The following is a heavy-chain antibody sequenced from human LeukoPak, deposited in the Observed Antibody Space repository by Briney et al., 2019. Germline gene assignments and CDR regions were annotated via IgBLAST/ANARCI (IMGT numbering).Heavy chain of an antibody. V-gene: IGHV3-7*01. J-gene: IGHJ6*02. CDR2: IKQDGSEK. D-gene: IGHD6-13*01. CDR1: GFTFSSYG. Sequence: TGGSLRLSCAASGFTFSSYGMHWVRQAPGKGLEWVANIKQDGSEKYYVDSVKGRFTISRDNAKNSLYLQMNSLRAEDTAVYYCARVPWYSSSWYRSGSYAERYYGMDVWGQGTTVTVSS. CDR3: ARVPWYSSSWYRSGSYAERYYGMDV.